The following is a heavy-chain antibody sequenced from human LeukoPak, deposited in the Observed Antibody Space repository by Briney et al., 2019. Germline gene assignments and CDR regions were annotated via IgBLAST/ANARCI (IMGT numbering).Heavy chain of an antibody. V-gene: IGHV1-46*01. CDR2: INPSGGST. Sequence: ASVKVSCKASGYTFTGYYMHWVRQAPGQGLEWMGIINPSGGSTSYAQKFQGRVTMTRDMSTSTVHMELSSLRSEDTAVYYCARAPKISGSYWRYFDYWGQGTLVTVSS. CDR3: ARAPKISGSYWRYFDY. J-gene: IGHJ4*02. D-gene: IGHD1-26*01. CDR1: GYTFTGYY.